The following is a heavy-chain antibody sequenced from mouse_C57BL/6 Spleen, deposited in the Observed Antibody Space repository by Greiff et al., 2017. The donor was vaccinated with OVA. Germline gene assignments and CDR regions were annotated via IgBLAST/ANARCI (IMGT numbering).Heavy chain of an antibody. Sequence: EVKVVESGGGLVKPGGSLKLSCAASGFTFSDYGMHWVRQAPEKGLEWVAYISSGSSTIYYADTVKGRFTISRDNAKNTLFLQMTRLRAEDTAMYYGARRYYGSSYWYFDVWGTGTTVTVSS. CDR2: ISSGSSTI. D-gene: IGHD1-1*01. CDR1: GFTFSDYG. J-gene: IGHJ1*03. CDR3: ARRYYGSSYWYFDV. V-gene: IGHV5-17*01.